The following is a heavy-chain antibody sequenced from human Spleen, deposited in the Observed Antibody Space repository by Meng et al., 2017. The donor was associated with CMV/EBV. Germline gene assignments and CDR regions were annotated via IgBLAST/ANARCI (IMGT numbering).Heavy chain of an antibody. CDR2: IRYDGSSK. J-gene: IGHJ6*02. Sequence: GESLKISCAASGFAFGDYGMHWVRQAPGKGLEWVAFIRYDGSSKYYADSVKGRFIISRDNSKNTVYLQMNSLRDEDTAVYYCARDYFYFYGMDVWGQGATVTVSS. CDR1: GFAFGDYG. CDR3: ARDYFYFYGMDV. V-gene: IGHV3-30*02.